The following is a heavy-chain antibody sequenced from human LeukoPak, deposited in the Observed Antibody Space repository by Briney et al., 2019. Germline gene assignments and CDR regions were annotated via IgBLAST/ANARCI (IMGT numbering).Heavy chain of an antibody. CDR2: IYYSGST. D-gene: IGHD1-20*01. V-gene: IGHV4-59*06. CDR1: GGSISSYY. CDR3: AREAITGTDYTIDY. J-gene: IGHJ4*02. Sequence: PSETLSLTCTVSGGSISSYYWSWIRQHPGKGLEWIGYIYYSGSTYYNPSLKSRVTISVDTSKNQFSLKLSSVTAADTAVYYCAREAITGTDYTIDYWGQGTLVTVSS.